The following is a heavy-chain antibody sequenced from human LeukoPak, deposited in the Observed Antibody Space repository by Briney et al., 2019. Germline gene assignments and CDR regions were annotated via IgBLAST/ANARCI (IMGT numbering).Heavy chain of an antibody. CDR2: IPYDGSNK. CDR3: AKEAYCDILTGYSGPFDY. CDR1: GFTFSSYG. D-gene: IGHD3-9*01. J-gene: IGHJ4*02. V-gene: IGHV3-30*18. Sequence: GGSLRLSCAASGFTFSSYGMHWVRQAPGKGLEWVAVIPYDGSNKYYADSVKGRFTISRDNSKNTLYLQMNSLRAEDTAVYYCAKEAYCDILTGYSGPFDYWGQGTLVTVSS.